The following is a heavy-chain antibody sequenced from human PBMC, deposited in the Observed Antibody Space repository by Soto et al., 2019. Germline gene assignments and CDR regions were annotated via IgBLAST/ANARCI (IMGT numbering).Heavy chain of an antibody. D-gene: IGHD5-12*01. CDR2: ITASGDVE. CDR1: GFTFINSV. Sequence: EVQLLLSGGDLVQPGGSLRLSCTASGFTFINSVMTWVRQAPGKGLDWVSSITASGDVEAYADSVRARFRISRDNSKNTMSLQMSSLRVDDTAVYYCAKGSSREGYTWGQGTLVTVSS. V-gene: IGHV3-23*01. J-gene: IGHJ5*02. CDR3: AKGSSREGYT.